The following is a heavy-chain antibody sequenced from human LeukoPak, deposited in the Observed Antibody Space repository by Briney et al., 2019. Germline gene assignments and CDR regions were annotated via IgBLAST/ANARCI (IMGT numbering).Heavy chain of an antibody. CDR1: GFTFNNYA. CDR3: ARGLWLSLNYFDY. Sequence: GGSLRLSCAASGFTFNNYAMNWVRQERGKGLEWVSSISGSDGNTYYADSVKGRFTISRDNSKNTVSLQMSSLRAEDTAVYYCARGLWLSLNYFDYWGQGTLVTVSS. V-gene: IGHV3-23*01. D-gene: IGHD3-16*01. J-gene: IGHJ4*02. CDR2: ISGSDGNT.